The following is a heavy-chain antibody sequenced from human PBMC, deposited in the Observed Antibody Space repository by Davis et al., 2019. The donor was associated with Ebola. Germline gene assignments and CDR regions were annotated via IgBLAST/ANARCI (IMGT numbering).Heavy chain of an antibody. Sequence: PGGSLRLSCEASGLTFSTYWMSWVRQAPGKGLEWVSAISGSGGRTYYADSVKGRFTISRDNSKNTLYLQMNSLRAEDTAVYYCAKDRSSSFGFGYWYFDLWGRGTLVTVSS. CDR1: GLTFSTYW. CDR2: ISGSGGRT. J-gene: IGHJ2*01. D-gene: IGHD2-2*01. V-gene: IGHV3-23*01. CDR3: AKDRSSSFGFGYWYFDL.